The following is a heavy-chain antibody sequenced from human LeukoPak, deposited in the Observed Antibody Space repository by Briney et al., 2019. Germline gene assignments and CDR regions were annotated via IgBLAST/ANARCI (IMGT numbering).Heavy chain of an antibody. CDR1: GGSISSSSYY. V-gene: IGHV4-39*07. D-gene: IGHD2-15*01. Sequence: SETLSLTCTVSGGSISSSSYYWGWIRQPPGKGLEWIGSIYYSGSTYYNPSLKSRVTISVDTSKNQFSLKLSSVTAADTAVYYCARGLLSNSYCSGGSCKRQNDYWGQGTLVTVSS. J-gene: IGHJ4*02. CDR2: IYYSGST. CDR3: ARGLLSNSYCSGGSCKRQNDY.